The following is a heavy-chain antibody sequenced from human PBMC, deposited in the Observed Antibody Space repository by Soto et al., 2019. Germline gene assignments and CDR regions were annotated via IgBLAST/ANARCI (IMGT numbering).Heavy chain of an antibody. V-gene: IGHV3-53*04. CDR1: GFTVSSNY. J-gene: IGHJ6*03. D-gene: IGHD6-13*01. CDR2: IYSGGST. CDR3: ARDLPQLCGARGIPYYYCYSDV. Sequence: EVQLVESGGGLVQPGGSLRLSCAASGFTVSSNYMSWVRQAPGKGLEWVSVIYSGGSTYYADSVKGRFTISRHNAKNTLYLQRNSLRAEDTAVYYCARDLPQLCGARGIPYYYCYSDVWGKGTTVTVSS.